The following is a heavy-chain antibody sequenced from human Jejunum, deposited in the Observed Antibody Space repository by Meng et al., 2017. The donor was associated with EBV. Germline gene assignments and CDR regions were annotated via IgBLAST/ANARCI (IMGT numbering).Heavy chain of an antibody. D-gene: IGHD3-16*01. CDR2: ISNDGNNK. CDR3: TREWGADY. Sequence: QGQLVESGGGVVQPGRSLGLSCAASGFTFSGHAMQWVRQAPGKGLKWVALISNDGNNKYYADSVKGRFTISRDNSKNTLYLQMNSLRVDDTALYYCTREWGADYWGQGTLVTVSS. J-gene: IGHJ4*02. CDR1: GFTFSGHA. V-gene: IGHV3-30-3*01.